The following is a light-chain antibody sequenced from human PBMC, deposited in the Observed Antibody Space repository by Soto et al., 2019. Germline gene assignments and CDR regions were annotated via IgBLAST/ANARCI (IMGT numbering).Light chain of an antibody. J-gene: IGLJ2*01. CDR3: QSYDSSLSGVV. CDR2: GNT. Sequence: QSVLTQPPSVSGAPGQRVTISCTGSSSNIGARYDVHWYQRLPGTAPKLLIYGNTNRPSGVPDRFSGSKSGTSASLAITGLHAEDEADYYCQSYDSSLSGVVFGGGTKLTVL. CDR1: SSNIGARYD. V-gene: IGLV1-40*01.